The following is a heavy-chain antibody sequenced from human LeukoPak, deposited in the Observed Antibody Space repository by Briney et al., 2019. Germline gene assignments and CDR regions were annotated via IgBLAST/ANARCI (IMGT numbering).Heavy chain of an antibody. D-gene: IGHD3-10*01. CDR3: ARASRGYYFDY. CDR2: IYYSGST. J-gene: IGHJ4*02. CDR1: GGSISSSGYY. V-gene: IGHV4-31*03. Sequence: SETLSLTCTVSGGSISSSGYYWSWIRQHPGKGLEWFGYIYYSGSTYYNPSLKSRVTISVDTSKNQFSLKLSSVTAADTAVYYCARASRGYYFDYWGQGTLVTVSS.